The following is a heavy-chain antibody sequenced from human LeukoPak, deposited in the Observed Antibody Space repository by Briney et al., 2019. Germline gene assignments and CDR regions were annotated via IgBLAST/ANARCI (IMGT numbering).Heavy chain of an antibody. J-gene: IGHJ4*02. CDR2: INPNSGGT. Sequence: ASVKVSCKASGYTFTSYGISWVRQAPGQGLEWMGWINPNSGGTNYAQKFQGRVTMTRDTSISTAYMELSRLRSDDTAVYYCARERGTYSDYWGQGTLVTVSS. CDR1: GYTFTSYG. CDR3: ARERGTYSDY. D-gene: IGHD1-1*01. V-gene: IGHV1-2*02.